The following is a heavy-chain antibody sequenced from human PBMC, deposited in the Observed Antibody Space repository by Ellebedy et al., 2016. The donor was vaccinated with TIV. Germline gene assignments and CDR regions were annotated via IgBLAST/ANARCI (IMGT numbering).Heavy chain of an antibody. J-gene: IGHJ6*03. CDR2: IIPIFGTT. CDR3: ARTPIDFWSGSSYYHYYYMEV. CDR1: GGSLSDYA. V-gene: IGHV1-69*13. Sequence: SVKVSXXYTGGSLSDYAITWVRQAPGQGLEWMGVIIPIFGTTNYAQKFQGRVIITADLSTNTAYMEVTSLRADDTAVYYCARTPIDFWSGSSYYHYYYMEVWGKGTPVTVS. D-gene: IGHD3-3*01.